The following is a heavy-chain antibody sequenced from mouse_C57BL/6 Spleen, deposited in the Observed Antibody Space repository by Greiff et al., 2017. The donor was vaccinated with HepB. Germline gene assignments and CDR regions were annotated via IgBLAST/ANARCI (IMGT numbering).Heavy chain of an antibody. CDR1: GYTFTSYW. V-gene: IGHV1-50*01. J-gene: IGHJ3*01. CDR2: IDPSDSYT. D-gene: IGHD2-4*01. Sequence: VQLQQPGAELVKPGASVKLSCKASGYTFTSYWMQWVKQRPGQGLEWIGEIDPSDSYTNYNQKFKGKATLTVDTSSSTAYMQLSSLTSEDSAVYYCARPGYDYDGFAYWGQGTLVTVSA. CDR3: ARPGYDYDGFAY.